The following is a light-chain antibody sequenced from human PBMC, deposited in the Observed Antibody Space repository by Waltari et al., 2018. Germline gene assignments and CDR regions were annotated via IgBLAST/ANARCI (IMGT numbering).Light chain of an antibody. CDR3: QHYGSSPTT. CDR1: QSVTSSY. J-gene: IGKJ5*01. V-gene: IGKV3-20*01. CDR2: GAS. Sequence: EFVLTQSPGTLSLSPGERATLSCRASQSVTSSYLAWYQQKPGQAPRLLIYGASSRATGIPDRFSGSGSGTDFTLSISRLEAEDFAVYYCQHYGSSPTTFGQGTRLDIK.